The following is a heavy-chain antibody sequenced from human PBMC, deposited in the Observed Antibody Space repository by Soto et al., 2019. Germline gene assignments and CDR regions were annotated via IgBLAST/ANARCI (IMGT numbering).Heavy chain of an antibody. CDR3: AHWGALTTVVDL. D-gene: IGHD4-4*01. CDR2: IYWDDDK. J-gene: IGHJ5*02. CDR1: GFSLTTSGVG. V-gene: IGHV2-5*02. Sequence: QITLKESGPTLVKPTQTLTLTCTFSGFSLTTSGVGVGWIRQPRGKALEWLALIYWDDDKHYSPSLKSRLTITTDTSKNQVVLTMTNMDPVDTATYYCAHWGALTTVVDLWGQGTLVTVSS.